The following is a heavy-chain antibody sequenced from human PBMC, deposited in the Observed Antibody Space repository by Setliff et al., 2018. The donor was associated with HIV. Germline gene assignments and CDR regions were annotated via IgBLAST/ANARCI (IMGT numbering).Heavy chain of an antibody. CDR2: IRSNGKST. CDR1: GFTFSSYW. Sequence: PGGSLRPSCAASGFTFSSYWMHWVRQAPGKGLEWVSSIRSNGKSTSYADSVKGRFTISADSSKNTVYLQMNSLRAEDTAVYYCSKFRGGTYYEGNWFDPWGKGTTVTVSS. CDR3: SKFRGGTYYEGNWFDP. D-gene: IGHD1-26*01. V-gene: IGHV3-21*04. J-gene: IGHJ5*01.